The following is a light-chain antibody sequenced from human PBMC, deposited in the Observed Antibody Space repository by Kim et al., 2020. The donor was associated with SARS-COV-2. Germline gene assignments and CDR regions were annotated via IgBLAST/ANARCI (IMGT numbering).Light chain of an antibody. Sequence: DIQMTQSPSSLSASVGDRVTITCRASQSISSYLNWYQQKPGKAPKLLIYEASSLQSGVPSRFSGSGSGTDFTLTISSLQPEDFATYYCQQSYSTLGGFGPGTKVDIK. CDR2: EAS. CDR1: QSISSY. CDR3: QQSYSTLGG. J-gene: IGKJ3*01. V-gene: IGKV1-39*01.